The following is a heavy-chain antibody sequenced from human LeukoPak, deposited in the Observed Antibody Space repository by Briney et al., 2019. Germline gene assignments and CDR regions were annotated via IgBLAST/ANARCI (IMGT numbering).Heavy chain of an antibody. CDR3: ARGGGLDV. CDR1: GFAFNSYW. J-gene: IGHJ6*02. Sequence: GGSLRLSCAASGFAFNSYWMSWVRQTPGKGLEWVATMDGGGSATYYVDSVKGRFTISRDNAKNSLYLQMSNLRAEDTAVYFRARGGGLDVWGQGATVTVSS. CDR2: MDGGGSAT. D-gene: IGHD3-16*01. V-gene: IGHV3-7*03.